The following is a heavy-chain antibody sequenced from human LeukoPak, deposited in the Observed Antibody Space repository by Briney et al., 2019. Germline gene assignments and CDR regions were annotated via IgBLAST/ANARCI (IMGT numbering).Heavy chain of an antibody. CDR3: AKDIGSYYDY. CDR1: GFTFSSYG. D-gene: IGHD3-10*01. V-gene: IGHV3-30*02. Sequence: PGGSLRLSCVASGFTFSSYGMIWVRQAPGKGLEWVAFIRYDGSNKYYADSVKGRFTISRDNSKNTLYLQMNSLRAEDTAVYYCAKDIGSYYDYWGQGILVTVSS. J-gene: IGHJ4*02. CDR2: IRYDGSNK.